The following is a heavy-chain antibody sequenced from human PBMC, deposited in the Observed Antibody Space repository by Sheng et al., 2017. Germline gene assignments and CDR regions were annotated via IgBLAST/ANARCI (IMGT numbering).Heavy chain of an antibody. D-gene: IGHD2-2*01. V-gene: IGHV1-69*01. CDR3: ARAGRYCSVSSCYAPVDS. J-gene: IGHJ4*02. Sequence: QVQLVQSGAEVKKPGSSVKVSCEASGDSFSSYAITWVRQAPGHGPEWMGGIHPRIGTADYAQKFQGRVTITAAFMELRSLRSDDTAVYYCARAGRYCSVSSCYAPVDSWGQGTLVTVSS. CDR1: GDSFSSYA. CDR2: IHPRIGTA.